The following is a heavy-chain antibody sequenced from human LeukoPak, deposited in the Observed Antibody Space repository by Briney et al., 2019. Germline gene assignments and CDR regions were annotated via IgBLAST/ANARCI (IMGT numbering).Heavy chain of an antibody. CDR2: ISGSGGST. CDR1: GFTFSSYA. V-gene: IGHV3-23*01. J-gene: IGHJ6*02. CDR3: AKLMDYYYYYGMDV. D-gene: IGHD3-10*01. Sequence: GGSLRLSCAASGFTFSSYAMSWVRQAPGKGLEWVSAISGSGGSTYYADSVKGRFTISRDNSKNTLYLKMNSLRAEDTAVYYCAKLMDYYYYYGMDVWGQGTTVTVSS.